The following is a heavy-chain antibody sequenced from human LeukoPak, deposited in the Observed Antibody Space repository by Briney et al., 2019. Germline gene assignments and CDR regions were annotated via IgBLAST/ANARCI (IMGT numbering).Heavy chain of an antibody. CDR1: GFTFSSYW. V-gene: IGHV3-7*01. D-gene: IGHD6-19*01. CDR3: ARASGGWYGDSGYFDY. CDR2: IKQDGSEK. J-gene: IGHJ4*02. Sequence: GGSLRLSCAASGFTFSSYWMSWVRQAPGKGLEWVANIKQDGSEKYYVDSVKGRFTISRDNAKNSLYLQMNGLRAEDTAVYYCARASGGWYGDSGYFDYWGQGTLVTVSS.